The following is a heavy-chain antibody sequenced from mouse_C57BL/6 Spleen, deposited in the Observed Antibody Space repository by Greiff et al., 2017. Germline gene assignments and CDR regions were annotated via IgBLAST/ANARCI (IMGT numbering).Heavy chain of an antibody. V-gene: IGHV1-52*01. D-gene: IGHD2-4*01. CDR2: IDPSDSET. CDR3: ARDDYASMDY. Sequence: QVQLQQPGAELVRPGSSVKLSCKASGYTFTSYWMHWVKQRPIQGLEWIGNIDPSDSETHYNQKFKDKATLTVDKSSSTAYMQLSSLTSEDSAVYYCARDDYASMDYWGQGTSVTGSS. J-gene: IGHJ4*01. CDR1: GYTFTSYW.